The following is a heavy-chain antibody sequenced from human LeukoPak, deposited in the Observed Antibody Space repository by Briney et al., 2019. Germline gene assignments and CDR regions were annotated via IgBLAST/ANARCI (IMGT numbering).Heavy chain of an antibody. CDR2: INHSGST. Sequence: SETLSLTCAVYGGSFSGYYWSWIRQPPGKGLEWIGEINHSGSTNYNPSLKSRVTISVDTSKNQFSLKLSSVTAADTAVYYCARGVVATISPKINWFDPWGQGTLVTVYS. D-gene: IGHD5-12*01. CDR1: GGSFSGYY. J-gene: IGHJ5*02. V-gene: IGHV4-34*01. CDR3: ARGVVATISPKINWFDP.